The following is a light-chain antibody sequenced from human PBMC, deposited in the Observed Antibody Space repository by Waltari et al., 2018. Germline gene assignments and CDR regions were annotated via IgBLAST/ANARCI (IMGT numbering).Light chain of an antibody. Sequence: DIQMTQSPSSLSASVGDRVTITCRASQIINTFLNLYQQKPGEAPKLLIFTASRMQGGVPSRFSGSGSGTEFSLTISSLQPDDFATYFCQQSFRIPYTFGQGTNVDI. CDR1: QIINTF. CDR2: TAS. J-gene: IGKJ2*01. V-gene: IGKV1-39*01. CDR3: QQSFRIPYT.